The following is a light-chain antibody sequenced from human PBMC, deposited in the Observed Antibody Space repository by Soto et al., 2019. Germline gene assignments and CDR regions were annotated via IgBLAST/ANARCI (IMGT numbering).Light chain of an antibody. V-gene: IGLV2-14*01. CDR1: SSDVGGYNF. CDR2: EDS. J-gene: IGLJ3*02. Sequence: QSALTQPDSVSGSPGQSITISCTGTSSDVGGYNFVSWYQQHPGKAPKLMIYEDSNRPSGVSNRFSGSKSGNTASLTISGLQAEDEADYYCSSYINSSTLVFGGGTKLTVL. CDR3: SSYINSSTLV.